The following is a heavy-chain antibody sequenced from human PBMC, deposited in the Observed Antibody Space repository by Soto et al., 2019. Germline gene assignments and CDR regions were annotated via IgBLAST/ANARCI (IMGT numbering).Heavy chain of an antibody. CDR1: GFTFSGHA. V-gene: IGHV3-33*01. J-gene: IGHJ6*02. D-gene: IGHD6-19*01. Sequence: QVQVVESGGGVVQPGRSLRLSCTVSGFTFSGHAMHWVRQAPGKGLEWVAQIWYDGSNKYYADSVKGRFTISRDNSKNILYVQIDSLRVDDTAVYYCARDGQSLAPYALDVWGQGTSVTVSS. CDR3: ARDGQSLAPYALDV. CDR2: IWYDGSNK.